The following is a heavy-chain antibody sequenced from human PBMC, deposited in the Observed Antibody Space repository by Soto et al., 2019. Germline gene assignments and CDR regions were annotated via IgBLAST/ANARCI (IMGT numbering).Heavy chain of an antibody. CDR1: GGSISSSSYY. CDR2: IYYSGST. V-gene: IGHV4-39*01. Sequence: SETLSLTCTVSGGSISSSSYYWGWIRQPPGKGLEWIGSIYYSGSTYYNPSLKSRVTISVDTSKNQFSLKLSSVTAADTAVYYCARQAGLVPAWFDPWGQGTLVTVSS. D-gene: IGHD2-2*01. CDR3: ARQAGLVPAWFDP. J-gene: IGHJ5*02.